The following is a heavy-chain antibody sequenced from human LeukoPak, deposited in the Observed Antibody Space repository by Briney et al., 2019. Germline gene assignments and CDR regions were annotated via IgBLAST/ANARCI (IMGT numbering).Heavy chain of an antibody. Sequence: PSETLSLTCTVSGGSISSGDYYWSWLRQPPGKGLEWIGYIYYSGSTYYNPSLKSRVTISVDTSKNQFSLKLSSVTAADTAVYYCASKYSSSWYGWSDPWGQGTLVTVSS. J-gene: IGHJ5*02. CDR2: IYYSGST. V-gene: IGHV4-30-4*01. CDR1: GGSISSGDYY. CDR3: ASKYSSSWYGWSDP. D-gene: IGHD6-13*01.